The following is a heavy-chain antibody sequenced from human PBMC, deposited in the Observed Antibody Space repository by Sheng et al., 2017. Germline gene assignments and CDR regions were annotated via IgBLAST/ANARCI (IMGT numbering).Heavy chain of an antibody. V-gene: IGHV3-30*01. CDR2: ISYDGSNK. J-gene: IGHJ6*02. D-gene: IGHD5-12*01. Sequence: QVQLVESGGGVVQPGRSLRLSCAASGFTFSSYAMHWVRQAPGKGLEWVAVISYDGSNKYYADSVKGRFTISRDNSKNTLYLQMNSLRAEDTAVYYCARDAYSGYDKLKTTYYYYGMDVWGQGTT. CDR1: GFTFSSYA. CDR3: ARDAYSGYDKLKTTYYYYGMDV.